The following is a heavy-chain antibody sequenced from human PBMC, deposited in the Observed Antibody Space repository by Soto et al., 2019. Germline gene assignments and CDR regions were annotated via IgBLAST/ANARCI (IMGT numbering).Heavy chain of an antibody. CDR1: GFTFTSYP. V-gene: IGHV1-18*04. D-gene: IGHD2-15*01. Sequence: ASVNVSCKTSGFTFTSYPFSWVRQAPGQGLEWLAWVHPYEGTTKVAHQFRDRLTVTTDTSAATVFMELTRLTSDDTAVYFCAREYYSTTTWIDYWGQGPLVTVSS. J-gene: IGHJ4*02. CDR3: AREYYSTTTWIDY. CDR2: VHPYEGTT.